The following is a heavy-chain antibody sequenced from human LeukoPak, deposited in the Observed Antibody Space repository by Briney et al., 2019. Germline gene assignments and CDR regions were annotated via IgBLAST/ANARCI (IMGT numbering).Heavy chain of an antibody. V-gene: IGHV3-23*01. Sequence: GGSLRLSCAASGFTFSSYAVSWVRQAPGKGLEWVSAISAGGSSTYYADSVKGRFTLSRDNSKNTLYLQMHSLTAEDTAVYYCAKSFLHGSRYYDSSGFPDDAFDIWGQGTMVTVSS. D-gene: IGHD3-22*01. CDR2: ISAGGSST. J-gene: IGHJ3*02. CDR1: GFTFSSYA. CDR3: AKSFLHGSRYYDSSGFPDDAFDI.